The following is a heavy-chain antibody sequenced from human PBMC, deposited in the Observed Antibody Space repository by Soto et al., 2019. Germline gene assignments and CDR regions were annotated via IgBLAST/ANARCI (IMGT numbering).Heavy chain of an antibody. CDR3: ARGSYISSWYSLDY. CDR1: GYTCTIYG. CDR2: ISAHNGNT. J-gene: IGHJ4*02. V-gene: IGHV1-18*04. D-gene: IGHD6-13*01. Sequence: ASVKVSCKASGYTCTIYGISCVLQSPGQGLDWMGWISAHNGNTDYAQKFQGRVTMTTDTSTSTASMELRSLRSDDTAVYYCARGSYISSWYSLDYWGQGTLVTVSS.